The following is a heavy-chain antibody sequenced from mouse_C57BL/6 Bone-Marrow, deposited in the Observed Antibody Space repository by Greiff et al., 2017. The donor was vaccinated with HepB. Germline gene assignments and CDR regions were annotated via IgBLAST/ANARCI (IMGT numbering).Heavy chain of an antibody. J-gene: IGHJ3*01. CDR1: GYTFTSYG. D-gene: IGHD1-1*01. CDR3: ARGTTVVAPFAY. V-gene: IGHV1-81*01. Sequence: VQLQESGAELARPGASVKLSCKDSGYTFTSYGISWVKQRTGQGLEWIGEIYPRSGNTYYNEKFKGKATLTADKSSSTAYMELRSLTSEDSAVYFCARGTTVVAPFAYWGQGTLVTVSA. CDR2: IYPRSGNT.